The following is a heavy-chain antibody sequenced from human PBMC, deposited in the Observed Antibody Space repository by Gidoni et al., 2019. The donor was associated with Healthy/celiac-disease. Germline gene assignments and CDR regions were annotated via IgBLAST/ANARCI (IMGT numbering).Heavy chain of an antibody. CDR3: AHGVLEYYYDSSGYPGYDY. D-gene: IGHD3-22*01. CDR1: GFSLSTSGLG. CDR2: IYWNDDK. V-gene: IGHV2-5*01. Sequence: QITLKESGPTLVKPTQTLTLTCTFSGFSLSTSGLGVGCIRQPPGKALEWLALIYWNDDKRYSPSLKSRLTITKDTSKNQVVLTMTNMDPVDTATYYCAHGVLEYYYDSSGYPGYDYWGQGTLVTVSS. J-gene: IGHJ4*02.